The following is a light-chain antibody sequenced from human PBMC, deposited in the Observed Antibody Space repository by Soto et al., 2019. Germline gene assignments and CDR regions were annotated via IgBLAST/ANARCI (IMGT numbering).Light chain of an antibody. CDR2: KAS. CDR1: QSICDW. CDR3: QQFNSYPWT. Sequence: DIQMTQSPSTLSASVGDRVTITCRASQSICDWLAWYQQKPGKAPNLLIYKASSLESGVPSRFSGSGSGTEFTVTISSLQPEDFATYYCQQFNSYPWTFGQGTKVDIK. V-gene: IGKV1-5*03. J-gene: IGKJ1*01.